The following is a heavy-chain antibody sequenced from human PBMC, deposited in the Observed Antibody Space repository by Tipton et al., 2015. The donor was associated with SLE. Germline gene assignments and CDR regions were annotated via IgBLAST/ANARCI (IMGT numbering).Heavy chain of an antibody. CDR1: YY. D-gene: IGHD3-3*01. CDR2: IYYSGST. V-gene: IGHV4-39*07. Sequence: YYMSWIRQAPGKGLEWIGSIYYSGSTYYNPSLKSRVTISVDTSKNQFSLKLSSVTAADTAVYYCARDRGDFWSGYYPYAFDIWGQGTMVTVSS. CDR3: ARDRGDFWSGYYPYAFDI. J-gene: IGHJ3*02.